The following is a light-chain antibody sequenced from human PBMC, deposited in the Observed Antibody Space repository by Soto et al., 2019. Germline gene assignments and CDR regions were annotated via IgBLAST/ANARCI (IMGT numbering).Light chain of an antibody. CDR3: QQSSVTIT. CDR2: GVS. V-gene: IGKV1-39*01. CDR1: QNINHY. Sequence: DIQVTHSPSSLSASVVYIFTIACRASQNINHYLNFYQHKPGTAPKLLISGVSGLQVGVPSRFIASGSGTDFTLTISSLQPEDFATYYCQQSSVTITFGGGTKVDIK. J-gene: IGKJ4*01.